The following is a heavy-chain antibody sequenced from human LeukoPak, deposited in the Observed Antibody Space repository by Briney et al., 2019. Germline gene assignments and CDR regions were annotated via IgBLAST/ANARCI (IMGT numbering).Heavy chain of an antibody. CDR2: ISSGSSTI. Sequence: PGGSLRLSCAASGFTFSSYSMNWVRQAPGKGLEWVSYISSGSSTIYYADSVRGRFTISRDNAKNSLYLQMNSLRDADTAVYYCVRLLLAVAGTWVDYWGQGTLVTVSS. J-gene: IGHJ4*02. D-gene: IGHD6-19*01. V-gene: IGHV3-48*02. CDR3: VRLLLAVAGTWVDY. CDR1: GFTFSSYS.